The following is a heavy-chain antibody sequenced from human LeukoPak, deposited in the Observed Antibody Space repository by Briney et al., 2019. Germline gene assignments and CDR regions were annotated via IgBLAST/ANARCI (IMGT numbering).Heavy chain of an antibody. Sequence: PGGSLRLSCAASGFTFSSYAMHWVRQAPGKGLEWVAVISYDGSNKYYADSVKGRFTISRDNSKNTLYLQMNGLRAEDTAVYYCATGVVPAARFYYYYYGMDVWGQGTTVTVSS. J-gene: IGHJ6*02. D-gene: IGHD2-2*01. CDR1: GFTFSSYA. CDR2: ISYDGSNK. V-gene: IGHV3-30-3*01. CDR3: ATGVVPAARFYYYYYGMDV.